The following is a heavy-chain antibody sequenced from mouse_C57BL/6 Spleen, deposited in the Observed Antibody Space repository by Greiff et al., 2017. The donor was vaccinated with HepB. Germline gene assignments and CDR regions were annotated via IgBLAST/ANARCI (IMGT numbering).Heavy chain of an antibody. V-gene: IGHV1-26*01. Sequence: EVKLQQSGPELVKPGASVKISCKASGYTFTDYYMNWVKQSHGKSLEWIGDINPNNGGTSYNQKFKGKATLTVDKSSSTAYMELRSLTSEDSAVYYCARSGTVVATDYWGQGTTLTVSS. CDR2: INPNNGGT. J-gene: IGHJ2*01. CDR1: GYTFTDYY. CDR3: ARSGTVVATDY. D-gene: IGHD1-1*01.